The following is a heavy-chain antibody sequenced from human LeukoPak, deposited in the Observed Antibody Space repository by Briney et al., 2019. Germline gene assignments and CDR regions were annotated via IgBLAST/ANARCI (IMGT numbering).Heavy chain of an antibody. V-gene: IGHV3-30*02. CDR1: GFTLTTYG. J-gene: IGHJ5*02. D-gene: IGHD3-10*01. CDR2: IQNDGIKK. Sequence: GGSLRLSCAASGFTLTTYGIHWVRQAPGKGLEWVAFIQNDGIKKYYADSVKGRFSVSRDNSMNTLSLQMNSLRDEDTAVYYCAKDLGSGSYSVDPWGRGTLVTVSS. CDR3: AKDLGSGSYSVDP.